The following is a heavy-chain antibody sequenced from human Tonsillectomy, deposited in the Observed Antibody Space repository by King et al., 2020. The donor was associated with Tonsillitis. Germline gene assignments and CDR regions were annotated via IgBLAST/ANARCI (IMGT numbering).Heavy chain of an antibody. CDR1: GFTFSSYA. CDR2: ISGSGGST. D-gene: IGHD3-3*01. Sequence: EVQLVESGGGLIQPGGSLRLSCAASGFTFSSYAMNWVRQAPGKGLEWVADISGSGGSTYYADSVEGRFAISRDNSKNTRYLQMNSLRAEDTAVYYCAKDRDFWSPHGMDVWGQGTTVTVSS. J-gene: IGHJ6*02. V-gene: IGHV3-23*04. CDR3: AKDRDFWSPHGMDV.